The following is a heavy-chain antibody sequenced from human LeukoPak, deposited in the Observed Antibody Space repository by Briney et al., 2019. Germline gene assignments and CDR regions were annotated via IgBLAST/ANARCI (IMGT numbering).Heavy chain of an antibody. V-gene: IGHV1-2*02. D-gene: IGHD4/OR15-4a*01. Sequence: ASVKVSCKASGYTFTVHYLPWLRQAPGQGLEWMGWIKPDSGATNFAQNFQGRVTMTSDTSINTAYMELSSLTSDDTAMYYCARDHDYGPDYWGQGTLVTVSA. J-gene: IGHJ4*02. CDR2: IKPDSGAT. CDR1: GYTFTVHY. CDR3: ARDHDYGPDY.